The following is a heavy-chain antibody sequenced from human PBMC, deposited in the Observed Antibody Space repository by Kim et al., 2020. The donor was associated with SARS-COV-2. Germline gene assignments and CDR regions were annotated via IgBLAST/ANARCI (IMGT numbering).Heavy chain of an antibody. D-gene: IGHD6-13*01. CDR3: AADSSSWHYFDY. CDR2: ISYDGSNK. CDR1: GFTFSSYG. J-gene: IGHJ4*02. Sequence: GGSLRLSCATSGFTFSSYGMHWVRQAPGKGLGWVAVISYDGSNKYYADSAKGRFTISRDKSKNTLYLQMNSLRAEDTAVYYCAADSSSWHYFDYWGQGTLVTVSS. V-gene: IGHV3-30*03.